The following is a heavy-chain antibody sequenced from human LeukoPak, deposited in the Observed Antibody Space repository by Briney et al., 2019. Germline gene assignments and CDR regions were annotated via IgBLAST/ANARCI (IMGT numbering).Heavy chain of an antibody. J-gene: IGHJ4*02. D-gene: IGHD6-19*01. Sequence: SETLSLTCAVYGGSFSGYYWSWIRQPPGKGLEWIGEINHSGGTNYNPSLKSRVTISVDTSKNQFSLKLSSVTAADTAVYYCARDPYSSGWPFDYWGQGTLVTVSS. CDR2: INHSGGT. CDR3: ARDPYSSGWPFDY. V-gene: IGHV4-34*01. CDR1: GGSFSGYY.